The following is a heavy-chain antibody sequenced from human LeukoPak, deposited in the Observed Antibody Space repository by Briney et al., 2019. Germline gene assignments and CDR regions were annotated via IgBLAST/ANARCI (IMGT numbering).Heavy chain of an antibody. CDR1: GFTFSSYA. D-gene: IGHD4-17*01. V-gene: IGHV3-23*01. J-gene: IGHJ6*03. Sequence: PGGSLRLSCAASGFTFSSYAMSWVRQAPGKGLEWVSAISGSGGSTYYADSVKGRFTISRDNSKNTLCLQMNSLRAEDTAVYYCAKATVTTGYYYYYMDVWGKGTTVTVSS. CDR2: ISGSGGST. CDR3: AKATVTTGYYYYYMDV.